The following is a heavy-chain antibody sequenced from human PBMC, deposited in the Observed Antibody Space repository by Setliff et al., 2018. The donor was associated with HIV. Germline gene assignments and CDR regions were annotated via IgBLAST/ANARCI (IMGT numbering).Heavy chain of an antibody. CDR3: ARRTLGFDAAGALDY. D-gene: IGHD2-15*01. CDR1: GFTFSSSW. CDR2: MNTDGSST. V-gene: IGHV3-74*01. J-gene: IGHJ4*02. Sequence: GGSLRLSCAASGFTFSSSWMQWVRQAPGKGLVWVFGMNTDGSSTRYADSVKVRFTISRDNSKNVVYLHMNSLTAEDAAIYYCARRTLGFDAAGALDYWGQGTLVTVSS.